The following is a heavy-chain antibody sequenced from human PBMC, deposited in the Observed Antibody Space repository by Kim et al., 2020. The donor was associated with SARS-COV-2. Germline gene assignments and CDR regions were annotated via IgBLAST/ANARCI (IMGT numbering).Heavy chain of an antibody. D-gene: IGHD3-10*01. V-gene: IGHV3-7*01. CDR1: GFTFSSYW. CDR2: IKQDGSEK. Sequence: GGSLRLSCAASGFTFSSYWMSWVRQAPGKGLEWVANIKQDGSEKYYVDSVKGRFTISRDNAKNSLYLQMNSLRAKDTAVYYCARDPDTRGLAFDIWGQGTMVTVSS. CDR3: ARDPDTRGLAFDI. J-gene: IGHJ3*02.